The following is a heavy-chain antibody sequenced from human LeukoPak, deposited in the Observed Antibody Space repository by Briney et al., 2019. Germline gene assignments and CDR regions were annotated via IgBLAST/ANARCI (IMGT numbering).Heavy chain of an antibody. CDR2: IYYSGST. J-gene: IGHJ6*02. V-gene: IGHV4-61*08. D-gene: IGHD5-24*01. Sequence: PTQTLSLTCTVSGGSISSGGYSWSWTRQPPGKGLEWIGYIYYSGSTNYNPSLKSRVTISVDTSKNQFSLKLSSVTAADTAVYYCARDAWRDGYNLPYYYYGMDVWGQGTTVTVSS. CDR1: GGSISSGGYS. CDR3: ARDAWRDGYNLPYYYYGMDV.